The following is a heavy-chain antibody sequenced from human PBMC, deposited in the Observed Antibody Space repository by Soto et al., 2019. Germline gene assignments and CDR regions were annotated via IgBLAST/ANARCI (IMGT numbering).Heavy chain of an antibody. V-gene: IGHV1-3*01. D-gene: IGHD5-18*01. CDR1: GGTFSSYA. Sequence: ASVKVSCKASGGTFSSYAMHWVRQAPGQRLEWMGWINAGNGNTKYSQKFQGRVTITRDTSASTAYMELSSLRSEDTAVYYCASVDTAMAPVLLGYYGMDVWGQGTTVTVSS. CDR2: INAGNGNT. J-gene: IGHJ6*02. CDR3: ASVDTAMAPVLLGYYGMDV.